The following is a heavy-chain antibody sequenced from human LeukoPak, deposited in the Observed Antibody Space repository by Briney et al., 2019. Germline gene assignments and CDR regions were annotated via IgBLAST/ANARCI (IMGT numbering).Heavy chain of an antibody. V-gene: IGHV4-59*13. Sequence: SETLSLTCSVSGGSISNYLWSWIRQPPGKGLEWIGYVSYSGKTDYTPSLKSRVTISLDAFNNHFSLTLSSVTAADTAVYYCARVLSGYDYYYYYYMDVWGKGTTVTVSS. CDR1: GGSISNYL. CDR3: ARVLSGYDYYYYYYMDV. J-gene: IGHJ6*03. D-gene: IGHD5-12*01. CDR2: VSYSGKT.